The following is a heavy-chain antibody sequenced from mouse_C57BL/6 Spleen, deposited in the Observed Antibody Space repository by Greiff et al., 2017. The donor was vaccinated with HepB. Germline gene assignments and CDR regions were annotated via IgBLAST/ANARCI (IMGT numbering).Heavy chain of an antibody. V-gene: IGHV1-69*01. J-gene: IGHJ1*03. CDR2: IDPSDSYT. CDR3: ALITTVVENFDV. D-gene: IGHD1-1*01. Sequence: VQLQQPGAELVMPGASVKLSCKASGYTFTSYWMHWVKQRPGQGLEWIGEIDPSDSYTNYNQKFKGKSTLTVDKSSSTAYMQLSSLTSEDSAVYYCALITTVVENFDVWGTGTTVTVSS. CDR1: GYTFTSYW.